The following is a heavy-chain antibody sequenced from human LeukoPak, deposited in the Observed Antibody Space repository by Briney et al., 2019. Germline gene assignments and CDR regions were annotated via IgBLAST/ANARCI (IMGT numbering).Heavy chain of an antibody. D-gene: IGHD2-2*01. CDR3: ARDGQDCSSTSCYWLIYYYGMDV. CDR2: INPNSGGT. Sequence: ASVKVSCKASGYTFTGYYMHWVRQAPGQGLEWMGWINPNSGGTNYAQKFQGRVTMTRDTSISTAYMELSRLRSDDTAVYYCARDGQDCSSTSCYWLIYYYGMDVWGQGTTVTVSS. CDR1: GYTFTGYY. J-gene: IGHJ6*02. V-gene: IGHV1-2*02.